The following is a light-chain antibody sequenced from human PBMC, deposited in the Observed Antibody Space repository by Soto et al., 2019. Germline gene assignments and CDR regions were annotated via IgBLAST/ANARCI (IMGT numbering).Light chain of an antibody. J-gene: IGKJ1*01. CDR3: QQSYSSPWT. V-gene: IGKV1-39*01. CDR2: AAS. CDR1: QTITNY. Sequence: DIQMTQSPSSLSASVGDRVTITCRASQTITNYLNWYQQKPGKAPKLLIYAASTLLSGVPSRFIGGGSGTDFTLTIDSLQPEDFATYYCQQSYSSPWTFGQGTKVEIK.